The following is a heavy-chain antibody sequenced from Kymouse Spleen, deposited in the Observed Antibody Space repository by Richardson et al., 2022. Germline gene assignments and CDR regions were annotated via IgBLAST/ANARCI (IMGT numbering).Heavy chain of an antibody. CDR3: AKRAAIDYYYGMDV. J-gene: IGHJ6*02. D-gene: IGHD2-2*02. CDR1: GFTFSSYG. Sequence: QVQLVESGGGVVQPGRSLRLSCAASGFTFSSYGMHWVRQAPGKGLEWVAVISYDGSNKYYADSVKGRFTISRDNSKNTLYLQMNSLRAEDTAVYYCAKRAAIDYYYGMDVWGQGTTVTVSS. V-gene: IGHV3-30*18. CDR2: ISYDGSNK.